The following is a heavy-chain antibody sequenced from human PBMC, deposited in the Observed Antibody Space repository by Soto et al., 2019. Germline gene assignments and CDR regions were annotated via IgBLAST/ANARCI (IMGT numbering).Heavy chain of an antibody. D-gene: IGHD2-2*01. CDR3: ASDMSTT. J-gene: IGHJ5*02. CDR2: MNPNSGHT. CDR1: GYTFTSHD. V-gene: IGHV1-8*01. Sequence: QVQLVQSGAEVKKPGASVKVSCKASGYTFTSHDINWMRQTTGQGLEWMGWMNPNSGHTNSAQKFQGRVTMTRDTSINTAYMELTNLRSEDTFIYYCASDMSTTWGQGTLVTVSS.